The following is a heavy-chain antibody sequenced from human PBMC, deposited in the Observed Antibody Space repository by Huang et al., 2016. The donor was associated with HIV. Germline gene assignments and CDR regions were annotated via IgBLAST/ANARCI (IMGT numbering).Heavy chain of an antibody. J-gene: IGHJ6*02. CDR1: GYTFLSYG. CDR2: ISPSYCYT. CDR3: ARDLGTTVVPDGMDV. V-gene: IGHV1-18*04. Sequence: QVQLVQSGAEVKKPGASVKVSCRASGYTFLSYGITWVRQAPGQGLEWMGWISPSYCYTIYAHRFQVRVTLTTDPSTNTVYMEVRSLRSDDTAVYYCARDLGTTVVPDGMDVWGQGTTVTVSS. D-gene: IGHD4-17*01.